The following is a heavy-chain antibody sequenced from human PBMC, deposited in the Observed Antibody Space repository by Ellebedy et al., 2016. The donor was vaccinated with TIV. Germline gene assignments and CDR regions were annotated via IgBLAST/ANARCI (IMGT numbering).Heavy chain of an antibody. CDR3: AKGPGYSSGY. CDR2: ISGSGGST. D-gene: IGHD6-19*01. V-gene: IGHV3-23*01. Sequence: GESLKISXAASGFTFSSYSMNWVRQAPGKGLEWVSAISGSGGSTYYADSVKGRFTISRDNSKNTLYLQMNSLRAEDTAVYYCAKGPGYSSGYWGQGTLVTVSS. CDR1: GFTFSSYS. J-gene: IGHJ4*02.